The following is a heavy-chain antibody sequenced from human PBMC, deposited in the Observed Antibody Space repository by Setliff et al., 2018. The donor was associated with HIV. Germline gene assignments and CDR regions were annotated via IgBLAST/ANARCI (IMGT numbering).Heavy chain of an antibody. CDR1: GFTFSTYW. CDR2: IKQDGNKK. J-gene: IGHJ5*02. D-gene: IGHD2-8*01. Sequence: GGSLRLSCAASGFTFSTYWMSWVRQAPGKGLEWVANIKQDGNKKYYVGSVKGRFTISRDNAKNSLYLQMNRLRDDDTAVYYCAALSLRTNSVYGIVSTRFDPWGQGTLVTVSS. CDR3: AALSLRTNSVYGIVSTRFDP. V-gene: IGHV3-7*03.